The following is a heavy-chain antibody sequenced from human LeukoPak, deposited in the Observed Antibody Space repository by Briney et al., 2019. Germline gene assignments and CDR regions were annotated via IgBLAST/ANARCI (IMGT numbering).Heavy chain of an antibody. Sequence: ASVKVSCKASGCTFTGYYIHWVRQAPGQGLEWMGWVNPNSGGTTYSQKFQGRVTMTRDTSITTAYMELSRLTSDDTAVYYCARRGGYNPCDHWGPGTLVTVSS. CDR2: VNPNSGGT. CDR3: ARRGGYNPCDH. J-gene: IGHJ4*02. CDR1: GCTFTGYY. D-gene: IGHD5-12*01. V-gene: IGHV1-2*02.